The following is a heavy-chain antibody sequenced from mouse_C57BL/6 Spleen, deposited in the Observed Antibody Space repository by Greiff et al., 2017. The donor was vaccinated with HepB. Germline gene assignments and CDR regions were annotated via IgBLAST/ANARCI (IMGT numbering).Heavy chain of an antibody. CDR3: ARQDAEDWYFDV. Sequence: VQLQQPGAELVRPGSSVKLSCKASGYTFTSYWMHWVKQRPIQGLEWIGNIDPSDSETHYNQKFKDKATLTVDKSSSTAYMQLSSLTSEDSAVYYCARQDAEDWYFDVWGTGTTVTVSS. V-gene: IGHV1-52*01. J-gene: IGHJ1*03. CDR2: IDPSDSET. CDR1: GYTFTSYW.